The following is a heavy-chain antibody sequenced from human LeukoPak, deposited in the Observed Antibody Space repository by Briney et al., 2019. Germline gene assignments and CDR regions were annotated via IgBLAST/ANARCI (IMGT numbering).Heavy chain of an antibody. CDR2: INHSGST. Sequence: PSETLSLTCAVYGGSFSGYYWSWIRQPPGKGLEWIGEINHSGSTNCNPSLKSRVTISVDTSKNQFSLKLSSVTAADTAVYHCARGSWVIGVVTPGVFDYWGQGTQVTVSS. V-gene: IGHV4-34*01. D-gene: IGHD3-3*01. J-gene: IGHJ4*02. CDR1: GGSFSGYY. CDR3: ARGSWVIGVVTPGVFDY.